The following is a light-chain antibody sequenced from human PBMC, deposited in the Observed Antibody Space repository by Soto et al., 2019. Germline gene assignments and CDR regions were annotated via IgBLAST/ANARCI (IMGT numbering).Light chain of an antibody. V-gene: IGKV1-5*01. CDR1: QSISSW. CDR2: DAS. J-gene: IGKJ1*01. Sequence: DIQMTQSPSTLSASVGDRVTITCRASQSISSWLAWYQQKPRKAPKLLIYDASSFESGVPSRFSGSGSGTEFTLTISSLQPDDFATYYCQQYNSYPWTFGQGTKVDIK. CDR3: QQYNSYPWT.